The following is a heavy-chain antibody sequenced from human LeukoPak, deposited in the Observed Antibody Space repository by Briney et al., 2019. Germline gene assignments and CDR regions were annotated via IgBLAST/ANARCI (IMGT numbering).Heavy chain of an antibody. J-gene: IGHJ3*02. V-gene: IGHV3-11*04. D-gene: IGHD1-26*01. CDR1: GFTFSNHY. CDR2: ISSRSSNK. CDR3: AREGWDLNALDI. Sequence: GGSLRLSCAASGFTFSNHYMSWIREAPGRGLVWVSYISSRSSNKYYADSVKGRFTISRDNAKNSLYLQMDSLRVEDTAVYYCAREGWDLNALDIWGQGTMVTVSP.